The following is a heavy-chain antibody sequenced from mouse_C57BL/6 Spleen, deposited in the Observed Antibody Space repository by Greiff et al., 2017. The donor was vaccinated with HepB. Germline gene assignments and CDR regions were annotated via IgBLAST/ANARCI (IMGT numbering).Heavy chain of an antibody. CDR2: INPNNGGT. CDR1: GYTLTDYN. J-gene: IGHJ2*01. CDR3: ESGGFYDYGSSPHFDY. Sequence: EVKLQESGPELVKPGASVKIPCKASGYTLTDYNMDWVKQSHGKSLEWIGDINPNNGGTIYNQKVKGKATLTVDKYSSTAYMELRSLTSEDTAVYYCESGGFYDYGSSPHFDYWGQGTTLTVSS. V-gene: IGHV1-18*01. D-gene: IGHD1-1*01.